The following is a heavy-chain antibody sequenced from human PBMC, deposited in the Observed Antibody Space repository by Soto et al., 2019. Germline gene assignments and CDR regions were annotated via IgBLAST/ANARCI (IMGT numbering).Heavy chain of an antibody. Sequence: PGGSLRLSCAASGFTFSYYWMHWVRQAPGKGLVWVSRIHSDGSSTTYADFVKGRFIIFRDNARNTVDLQMNSVRVEDTAVYYCARGDRGAFDLWGQGTVVTVSS. CDR1: GFTFSYYW. V-gene: IGHV3-74*01. CDR3: ARGDRGAFDL. CDR2: IHSDGSST. D-gene: IGHD1-26*01. J-gene: IGHJ3*01.